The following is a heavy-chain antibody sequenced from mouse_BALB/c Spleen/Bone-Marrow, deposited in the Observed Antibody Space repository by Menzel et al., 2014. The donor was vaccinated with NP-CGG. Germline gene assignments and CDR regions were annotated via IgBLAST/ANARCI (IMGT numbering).Heavy chain of an antibody. V-gene: IGHV1-7*01. CDR1: GYTFTDTW. J-gene: IGHJ2*01. Sequence: QVQLKDSGAELAKPGASVKMSCKASGYTFTDTWIHWIKQRPGQGLEWIGYINPSTGYAEYNQNFKDKATLTVDKSSSTAYMQLSSLTSEDSAVYYCARGYWGQGTTLTVSS. CDR3: ARGY. CDR2: INPSTGYA.